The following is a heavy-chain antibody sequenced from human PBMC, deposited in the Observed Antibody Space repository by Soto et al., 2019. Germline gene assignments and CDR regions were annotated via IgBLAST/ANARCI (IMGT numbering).Heavy chain of an antibody. CDR2: INPNSGGT. J-gene: IGHJ4*02. CDR1: GYTFTGYY. V-gene: IGHV1-2*02. CDR3: ARVSSYVPLDYVDY. D-gene: IGHD3-10*02. Sequence: ASVKVSCKASGYTFTGYYMHWVRQAPGQGLEWMGWINPNSGGTNYAQKFQGRVTMTRDTSISTAYMELSRLRSDDTAVYYCARVSSYVPLDYVDYWGQGTLVTVSS.